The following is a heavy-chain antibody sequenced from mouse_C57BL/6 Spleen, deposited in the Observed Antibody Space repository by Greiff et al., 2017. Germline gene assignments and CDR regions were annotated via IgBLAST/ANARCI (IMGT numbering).Heavy chain of an antibody. J-gene: IGHJ3*01. CDR2: IYPGSGST. CDR3: EARDYYGSSGAWFAY. D-gene: IGHD1-1*01. V-gene: IGHV1-55*01. Sequence: QVQLQQPGAELVKPGASVKMSCKASGYTFTSYWITWVKQRPGQGLEWIGDIYPGSGSTNYNEKFKSKATLTVDTSSSTAYMQLSSLTSEDSAVYYCEARDYYGSSGAWFAYWGQGTLVTVSA. CDR1: GYTFTSYW.